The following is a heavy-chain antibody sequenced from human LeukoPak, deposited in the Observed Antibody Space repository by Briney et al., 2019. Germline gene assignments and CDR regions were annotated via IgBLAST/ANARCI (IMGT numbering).Heavy chain of an antibody. CDR3: ARGGGLDV. J-gene: IGHJ6*02. Sequence: GGSLRLSCASSGFTFRNYGMHWVRQAPGKGLEWVAVISYDGSNKYYADSVKGRFTISRDNAKNSLYLQMSNLRAEDTAVYFCARGGGLDVWGQGATVTVSS. V-gene: IGHV3-30*03. CDR1: GFTFRNYG. D-gene: IGHD3-16*01. CDR2: ISYDGSNK.